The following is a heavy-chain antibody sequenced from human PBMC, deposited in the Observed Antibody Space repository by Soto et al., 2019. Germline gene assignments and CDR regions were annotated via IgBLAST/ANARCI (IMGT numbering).Heavy chain of an antibody. Sequence: ASETLSLTCTVSGGSISSGGYYWSWIRQHPGKGLEWIGYIYYSGSTYYNPSLKSRVTISVDTSKNQFSLKLSSVTAADTAVYYCARLVDVIAVAGTDHYFDYWGQGTLVTVSS. CDR3: ARLVDVIAVAGTDHYFDY. CDR1: GGSISSGGYY. V-gene: IGHV4-31*03. J-gene: IGHJ4*02. CDR2: IYYSGST. D-gene: IGHD6-19*01.